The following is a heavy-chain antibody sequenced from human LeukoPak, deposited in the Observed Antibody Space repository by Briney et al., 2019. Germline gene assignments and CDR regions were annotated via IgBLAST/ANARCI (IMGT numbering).Heavy chain of an antibody. CDR3: ARGDIVVVTANNWFDP. CDR2: IYTSGST. J-gene: IGHJ5*02. CDR1: GGSISSGSYY. V-gene: IGHV4-61*02. Sequence: PSQTLSLTCTVSGGSISSGSYYWSWIRQPAGKGLEWIGRIYTSGSTNYNPSLKSRVTISVDTSKNQFSLKLSSVTAADTAVYYCARGDIVVVTANNWFDPWGQGTLVTVSS. D-gene: IGHD2-21*02.